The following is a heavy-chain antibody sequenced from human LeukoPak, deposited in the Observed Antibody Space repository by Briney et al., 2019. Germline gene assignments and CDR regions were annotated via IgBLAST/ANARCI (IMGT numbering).Heavy chain of an antibody. Sequence: PGGSLRLSCAASGFTFSSYAMSWVRQAPGKGLEWVSAISGSGGSTYYADSVKGRFTISRGNSKNTLYLQMNSLRAEDTAVYYCAKDLGRTGANWGSLDYWGQGTLVTVSS. CDR2: ISGSGGST. CDR1: GFTFSSYA. J-gene: IGHJ4*02. V-gene: IGHV3-23*01. D-gene: IGHD7-27*01. CDR3: AKDLGRTGANWGSLDY.